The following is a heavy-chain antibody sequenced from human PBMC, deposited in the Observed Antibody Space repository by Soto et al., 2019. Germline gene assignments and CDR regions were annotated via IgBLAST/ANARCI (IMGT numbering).Heavy chain of an antibody. CDR3: ARGGGSGYDSSVDEMGMDV. CDR2: IIPIFGTA. Sequence: QVQLVQSGAEVKKPGSSVKVSCKASGGTFSSYAISWVRQAPGQGLEWMGGIIPIFGTANYAQKFQGRVTITADESTSTAYMELSSLRSEDTAVYYCARGGGSGYDSSVDEMGMDVWGQGTTVTVSS. CDR1: GGTFSSYA. D-gene: IGHD5-12*01. J-gene: IGHJ6*02. V-gene: IGHV1-69*12.